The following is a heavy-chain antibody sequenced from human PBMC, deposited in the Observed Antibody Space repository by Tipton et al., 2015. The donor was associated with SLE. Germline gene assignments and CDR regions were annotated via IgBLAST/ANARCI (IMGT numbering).Heavy chain of an antibody. CDR2: IYYSGST. D-gene: IGHD3-10*01. V-gene: IGHV4-59*12. J-gene: IGHJ6*02. Sequence: TLSLTCTVSGGSISSYYWSWIRQPPGKGLEWIGYIYYSGSTNYNPSLKSRVTISVDTSKNQFSLKLSSVTAADTAVYYCARGRDIDITLVRGADYYGMDVWGQGTTVTVSS. CDR3: ARGRDIDITLVRGADYYGMDV. CDR1: GGSISSYY.